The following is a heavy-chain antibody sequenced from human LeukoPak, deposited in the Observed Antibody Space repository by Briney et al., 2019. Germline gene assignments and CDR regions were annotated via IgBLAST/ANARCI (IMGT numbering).Heavy chain of an antibody. J-gene: IGHJ4*02. V-gene: IGHV3-7*01. Sequence: GGSLRLSCAASGFTFSSYWMSWVRQAPGKGLEWVANIKQDGSEKYYVDSVKGRFTISRDNAKNSLYLQMNSLRAEDTAVYYCARDRRPGIAVAGTQVDYFDYWGQGTLVTASS. CDR3: ARDRRPGIAVAGTQVDYFDY. D-gene: IGHD6-19*01. CDR1: GFTFSSYW. CDR2: IKQDGSEK.